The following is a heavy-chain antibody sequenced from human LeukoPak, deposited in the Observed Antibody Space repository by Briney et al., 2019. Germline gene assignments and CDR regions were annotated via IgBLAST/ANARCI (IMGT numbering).Heavy chain of an antibody. D-gene: IGHD6-13*01. CDR2: ISSGDDIT. Sequence: GGSLRLSCAASGFSFSNYAMTWVRQAPGKGLEWVSTISSGDDITYYADSVKGRFTIYRDNPKNTLYLQTNSLRAEDTAIYYCAKRPGKAAAGPFDPWGQGTLVTVSS. J-gene: IGHJ5*02. CDR3: AKRPGKAAAGPFDP. CDR1: GFSFSNYA. V-gene: IGHV3-23*01.